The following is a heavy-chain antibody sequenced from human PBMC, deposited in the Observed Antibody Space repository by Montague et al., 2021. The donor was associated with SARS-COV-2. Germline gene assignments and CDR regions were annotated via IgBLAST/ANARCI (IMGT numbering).Heavy chain of an antibody. D-gene: IGHD3-10*01. V-gene: IGHV3-30-3*01. CDR2: ITYDINYK. CDR1: GFTISGYA. CDR3: VRDSGKLQGGAWQAFEF. Sequence: SLRLSCAASGFTISGYAMHWVRQAPGQGLQWVAFITYDINYKYYGDAVKGRFTISRDTSKNTLYLQMNSLRAEDTAVYYCVRDSGKLQGGAWQAFEFWGQGTLVTVSS. J-gene: IGHJ4*02.